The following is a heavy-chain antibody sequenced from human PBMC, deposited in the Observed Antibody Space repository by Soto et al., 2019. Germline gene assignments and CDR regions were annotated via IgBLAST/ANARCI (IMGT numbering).Heavy chain of an antibody. V-gene: IGHV4-34*01. CDR3: ARVYYDYVWGSYRFPSMNWFDP. Sequence: SETLSLTCAVYGGSFSGYYWSWIRQPTGKGLEWIREINHSESTNYNPSLKSRVTISVDTSKIHFSLKLSSVTAADTVVYFCARVYYDYVWGSYRFPSMNWFDPWGQG. D-gene: IGHD3-16*02. CDR2: INHSEST. J-gene: IGHJ5*02. CDR1: GGSFSGYY.